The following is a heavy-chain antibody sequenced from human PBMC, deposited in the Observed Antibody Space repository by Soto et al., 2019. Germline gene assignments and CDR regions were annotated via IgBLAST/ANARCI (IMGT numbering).Heavy chain of an antibody. CDR1: GYTFTSYA. V-gene: IGHV1-3*01. CDR2: INAGNGNT. Sequence: ASVKVSCKASGYTFTSYASHWVRQAPGQRLEWMGWINAGNGNTKYSQKFQGRVTITRDTSASTAYMELSSLRTEDTAVYYCARGLGLYYLDYGGQGTRLTASS. D-gene: IGHD1-26*01. CDR3: ARGLGLYYLDY. J-gene: IGHJ4*02.